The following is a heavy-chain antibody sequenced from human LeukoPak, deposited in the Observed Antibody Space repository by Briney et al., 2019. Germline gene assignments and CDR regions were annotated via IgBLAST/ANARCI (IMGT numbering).Heavy chain of an antibody. J-gene: IGHJ5*02. V-gene: IGHV4-4*07. CDR3: ARVGGKRVPAAIYFDP. CDR1: GGSISSYY. Sequence: PSETLSLTCTVSGGSISSYYWSWIRQPAGKGLEWIGRIYTSGSTNYNPSLKSRVTISVDTSKNQFSLKLSSVTAADTAVYYCARVGGKRVPAAIYFDPWGQGTLVTVSS. D-gene: IGHD2-2*02. CDR2: IYTSGST.